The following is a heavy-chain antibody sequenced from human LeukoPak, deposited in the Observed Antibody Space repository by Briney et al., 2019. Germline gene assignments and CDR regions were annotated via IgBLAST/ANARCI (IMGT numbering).Heavy chain of an antibody. D-gene: IGHD2-2*01. J-gene: IGHJ6*02. CDR1: GGSFSGYY. V-gene: IGHV4-34*01. Sequence: SETLSLTCAVYGGSFSGYYWSWIRQPPGKGLEWIGEINHSGSTNYNPSLKSRVTISVDTSKNQFSLKLSSVTAADTAVYYCATPSTSYYYCYYGMDVWGQGTTVTVSS. CDR3: ATPSTSYYYCYYGMDV. CDR2: INHSGST.